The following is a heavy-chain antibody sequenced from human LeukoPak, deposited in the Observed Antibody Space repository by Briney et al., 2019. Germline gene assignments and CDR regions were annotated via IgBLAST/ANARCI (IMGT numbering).Heavy chain of an antibody. V-gene: IGHV3-23*01. CDR3: AKDSAATVRYNWFDP. Sequence: PGGSLRLSCAASGFTFSSYAMTWVRQPPGKGLEWVSAISGSGGSTYYADSVKGRFTISRDNSKNTLYLQMNSLRAEDTAVYYCAKDSAATVRYNWFDPWGQGTLVTVSS. CDR2: ISGSGGST. D-gene: IGHD2-15*01. CDR1: GFTFSSYA. J-gene: IGHJ5*02.